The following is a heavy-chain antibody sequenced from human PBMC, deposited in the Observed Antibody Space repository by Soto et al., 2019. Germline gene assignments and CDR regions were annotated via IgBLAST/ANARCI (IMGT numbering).Heavy chain of an antibody. J-gene: IGHJ6*02. D-gene: IGHD3-3*01. Sequence: ASVKVSCKASGYTFTSYGISWVRQAPGQGLEWMGWISAYNGNTNYAQKLQGRVTMTTDTSTSTAYMELRSLRSDDTAVYYCAGGAPLDYDFWSGYSLDYYYGMDVWGQGTTVTVSS. CDR3: AGGAPLDYDFWSGYSLDYYYGMDV. CDR2: ISAYNGNT. CDR1: GYTFTSYG. V-gene: IGHV1-18*01.